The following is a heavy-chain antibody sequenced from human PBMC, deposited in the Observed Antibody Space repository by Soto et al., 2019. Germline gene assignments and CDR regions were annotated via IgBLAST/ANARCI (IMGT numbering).Heavy chain of an antibody. CDR3: ARLTPNYYDTSAYYTPPDY. Sequence: AAVKDTCKATGGTFSSYAISWVRQAPGQGLEWMGWISGYNGDSNYAQKLQGRVTMTTDTSTNTAYRELRSLRSDDTAVYYCARLTPNYYDTSAYYTPPDYWGREPWSPSPQ. J-gene: IGHJ4*02. CDR1: GGTFSSYA. D-gene: IGHD3-22*01. CDR2: ISGYNGDS. V-gene: IGHV1-18*01.